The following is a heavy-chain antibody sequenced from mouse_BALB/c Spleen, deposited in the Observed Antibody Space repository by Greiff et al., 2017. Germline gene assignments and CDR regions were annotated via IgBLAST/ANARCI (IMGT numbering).Heavy chain of an antibody. CDR3: ARRITTGAMDY. J-gene: IGHJ4*01. CDR1: GYTFTDYN. D-gene: IGHD2-4*01. CDR2: IYPYNGGT. Sequence: EVKLMESGPELVKPGASVKISCKASGYTFTDYNMHWVKQSHGKSLEWIGYIYPYNGGTGYNQKFKSKATLTVDNSSSTAYMELRSLTSEDSAVYYCARRITTGAMDYWGQGTSVTVSS. V-gene: IGHV1S29*02.